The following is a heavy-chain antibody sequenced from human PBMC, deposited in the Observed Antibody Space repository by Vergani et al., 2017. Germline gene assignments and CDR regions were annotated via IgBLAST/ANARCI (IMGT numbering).Heavy chain of an antibody. CDR2: MNRNSGNT. CDR3: ARGYCTNSICRGKVDS. D-gene: IGHD2-8*01. V-gene: IGHV1-8*03. CDR1: GYTFTSYD. Sequence: QVHLVQSGGEVKKPGASVKVSCKASGYTFTSYDINWVRQATGQGLEWMGWMNRNSGNTGYAQKFQGRVTITRNTSISTAYMELSSLRSEDTAVYYCARGYCTNSICRGKVDSWGQGTLVTVSS. J-gene: IGHJ4*02.